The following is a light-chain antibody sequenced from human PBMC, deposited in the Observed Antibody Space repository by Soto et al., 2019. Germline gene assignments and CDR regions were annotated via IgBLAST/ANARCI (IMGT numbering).Light chain of an antibody. CDR2: EGS. Sequence: QSALTQPASVSGSPGQSITISCNGTSSDVGSYNLVSWYQQHPGKAPKLMIYEGSKRPSGVSNRFSGSKSGNTASLTISGLQFEDEADYYCCSYGGSSYGFGTGTKVTVL. CDR3: CSYGGSSYG. J-gene: IGLJ1*01. CDR1: SSDVGSYNL. V-gene: IGLV2-23*01.